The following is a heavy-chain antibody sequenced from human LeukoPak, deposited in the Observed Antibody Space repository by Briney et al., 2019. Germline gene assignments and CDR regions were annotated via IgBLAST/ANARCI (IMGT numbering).Heavy chain of an antibody. Sequence: KPSETLSLTCTVSGGSISSGGYYWSWIRQHPGKGLEWIGYIYYSGSTYYNPSLKSRVTISVDTSKNQFSLKLSSVTAADTAVYYCARVGPPDYDFWSGYSPVMYYFDYWGQGTLVTVSS. CDR2: IYYSGST. J-gene: IGHJ4*02. CDR3: ARVGPPDYDFWSGYSPVMYYFDY. V-gene: IGHV4-31*03. D-gene: IGHD3-3*01. CDR1: GGSISSGGYY.